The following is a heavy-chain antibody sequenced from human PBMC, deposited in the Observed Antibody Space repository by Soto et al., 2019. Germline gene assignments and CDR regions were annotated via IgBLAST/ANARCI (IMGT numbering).Heavy chain of an antibody. CDR2: FSAGGSR. CDR1: GFTVSSSA. Sequence: GGSLRLSCAASGFTVSSSAMIWVRQSPGKGLEWVATFSAGGSRYYADSVKGRFTISRNSSQNTLYLQMNGLRAEDTALYYCAKDRGSGGIVAGTPDYWGQGTLVTVSS. J-gene: IGHJ4*02. D-gene: IGHD6-19*01. CDR3: AKDRGSGGIVAGTPDY. V-gene: IGHV3-23*01.